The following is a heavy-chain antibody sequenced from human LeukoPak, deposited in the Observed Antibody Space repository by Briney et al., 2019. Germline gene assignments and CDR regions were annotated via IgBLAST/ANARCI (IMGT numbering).Heavy chain of an antibody. V-gene: IGHV3-48*03. Sequence: GGSLRLSCAASGFTFSSYEMNWVRQAPGKGLEWVSYISSSGSTIYYADSVKGRFTISRDNAKNSLYLQMNSLRAEDTAVYYCARDRVTMMPGFYYYYGMDVWGQGTTVTVSS. D-gene: IGHD3-22*01. CDR3: ARDRVTMMPGFYYYYGMDV. CDR2: ISSSGSTI. CDR1: GFTFSSYE. J-gene: IGHJ6*02.